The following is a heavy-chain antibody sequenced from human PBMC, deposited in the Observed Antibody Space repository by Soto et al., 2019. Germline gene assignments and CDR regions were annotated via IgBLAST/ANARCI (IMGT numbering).Heavy chain of an antibody. J-gene: IGHJ6*03. CDR3: ARLRTEYCSSTSCYGYYYYMDV. Sequence: SETLSLTCTVSGGSISSSSYYWGWIRQPPGKGLEWIGSIYYSGSTYYNPSLKSRATISVDTSKNQFSLKLSSVTAADTAVYYCARLRTEYCSSTSCYGYYYYMDVWGKGTTVTVSS. CDR1: GGSISSSSYY. CDR2: IYYSGST. V-gene: IGHV4-39*01. D-gene: IGHD2-2*01.